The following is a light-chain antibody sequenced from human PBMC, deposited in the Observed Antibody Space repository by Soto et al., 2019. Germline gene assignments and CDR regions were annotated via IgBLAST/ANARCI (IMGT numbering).Light chain of an antibody. CDR3: QTWGTGIRV. Sequence: QPVLTQSPSASASLGASVKLTCTLSSGHSSYAIAWHQQQPEKGPRYLMKLNSDGSHSKGDGIPDRFSGSSSGAERYLTISXXXXXXXADYYCQTWGTGIRVFGGGTKVTVL. CDR1: SGHSSYA. CDR2: LNSDGSH. V-gene: IGLV4-69*01. J-gene: IGLJ2*01.